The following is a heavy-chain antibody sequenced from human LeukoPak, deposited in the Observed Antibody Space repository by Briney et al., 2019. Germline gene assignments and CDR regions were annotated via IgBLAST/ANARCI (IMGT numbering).Heavy chain of an antibody. CDR2: ISYNGINE. Sequence: GGSLRLSCAASGFSISDYNMHWVRQAPGKGLEWRAVISYNGINEYYADSVKGRFTISRDNSKSTLLLQMNSLRAEDTAVYYCAKVRWDNSGWYYLDSWGQGTLVTVSS. CDR3: AKVRWDNSGWYYLDS. V-gene: IGHV3-30*18. J-gene: IGHJ4*02. CDR1: GFSISDYN. D-gene: IGHD6-19*01.